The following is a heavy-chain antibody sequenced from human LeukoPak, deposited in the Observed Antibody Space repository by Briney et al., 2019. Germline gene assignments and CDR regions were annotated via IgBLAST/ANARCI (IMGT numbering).Heavy chain of an antibody. D-gene: IGHD1-7*01. CDR3: ARMNYVSSGWGAPFDY. CDR1: GFTLSSYG. Sequence: GGSLRLSCAASGFTLSSYGMHWVRQAPGKGLEWVAVMWYDGSNKHYADSVKGRFTISRDNAKNSLYLQMNSLRAEDTAVYYCARMNYVSSGWGAPFDYWGQGTLVTVSS. J-gene: IGHJ4*02. V-gene: IGHV3-33*01. CDR2: MWYDGSNK.